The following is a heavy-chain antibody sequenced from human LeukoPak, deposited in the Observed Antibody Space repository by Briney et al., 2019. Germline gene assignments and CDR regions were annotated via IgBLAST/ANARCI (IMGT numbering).Heavy chain of an antibody. D-gene: IGHD6-19*01. CDR2: ISSSSSYT. J-gene: IGHJ4*02. CDR1: GFTFSDYY. V-gene: IGHV3-11*06. Sequence: GGSLRLSCAASGFTFSDYYMSWIRQAPGKGLEWVSYISSSSSYTNYADSVKGRFTISRDNAKNSLYLQMNSLRAEDTAVYYCARDRGSGWYRDFDYWGQGTLVTVSS. CDR3: ARDRGSGWYRDFDY.